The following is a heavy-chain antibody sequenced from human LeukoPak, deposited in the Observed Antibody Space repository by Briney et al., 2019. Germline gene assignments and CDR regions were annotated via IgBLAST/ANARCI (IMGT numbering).Heavy chain of an antibody. CDR3: AKHDTVFGAAHFYMDV. D-gene: IGHD3-3*01. V-gene: IGHV4-4*09. J-gene: IGHJ6*03. CDR1: GGSNNTYY. Sequence: ASETLSLTCAVSGGSNNTYYWSWIRQPPGKGLEWVGYIYSTGNTNYNPSLKGRVTISLDTSKNQFSLNLSSVTAADTAVYYCAKHDTVFGAAHFYMDVWGKGTTVTVSS. CDR2: IYSTGNT.